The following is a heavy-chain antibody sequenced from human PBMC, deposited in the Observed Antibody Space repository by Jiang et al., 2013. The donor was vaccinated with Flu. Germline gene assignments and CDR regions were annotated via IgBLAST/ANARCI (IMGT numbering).Heavy chain of an antibody. CDR1: GDSVSNNRAA. J-gene: IGHJ3*01. CDR3: ARAWGLYYSGFGHAFDV. CDR2: TYYRSNWNS. Sequence: PGLVKTSQTLSLTCAISGDSVSNNRAAWNWIRLSPSRGLEWLGRTYYRSNWNSDSAESVRSRISVNPDTSKNQFSMNLNSVTPDDTAVYFCARAWGLYYSGFGHAFDVWGQGTTVTVSS. D-gene: IGHD2-15*01. V-gene: IGHV6-1*01.